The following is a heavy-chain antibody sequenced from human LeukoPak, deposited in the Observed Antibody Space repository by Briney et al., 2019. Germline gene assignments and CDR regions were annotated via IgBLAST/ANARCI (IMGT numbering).Heavy chain of an antibody. J-gene: IGHJ3*02. CDR1: GFTFSSYW. CDR2: IKQDGSTK. V-gene: IGHV3-7*01. D-gene: IGHD3-10*01. CDR3: ATDPPRGSDNSDI. Sequence: QPGGSLRLSCVASGFTFSSYWMTWFRQAPGKGLEWVANIKQDGSTKYYVDSVKGRFTISRDNPRKSLYLQMDSLRGDDTAVYYCATDPPRGSDNSDIWGQGTMVTVSS.